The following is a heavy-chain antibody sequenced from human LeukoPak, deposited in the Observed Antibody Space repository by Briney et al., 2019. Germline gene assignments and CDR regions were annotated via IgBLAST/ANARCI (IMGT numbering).Heavy chain of an antibody. J-gene: IGHJ5*02. CDR1: GFTFSDYY. V-gene: IGHV3-11*01. D-gene: IGHD1-26*01. CDR2: ISSSGSTI. CDR3: ARRGGSYYYNWFDP. Sequence: GGSLRLSCAASGFTFSDYYMSWIRPAPGKGLEWVSYISSSGSTIYYADSVKGRFTISRDNAKNSLYLQMNSLRAEDTAVYYCARRGGSYYYNWFDPWGQGTLVTVSS.